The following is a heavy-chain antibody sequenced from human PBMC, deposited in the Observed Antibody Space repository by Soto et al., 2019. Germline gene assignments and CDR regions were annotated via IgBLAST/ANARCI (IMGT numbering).Heavy chain of an antibody. D-gene: IGHD2-2*02. CDR3: ARDRVDCSSTSCYTRGNYYYGMDV. CDR1: GFTFSSYS. V-gene: IGHV3-48*02. Sequence: GGSLRLSCAASGFTFSSYSMNWVRQAPGKGLEWVSYISSSSSTIYYADSVKGRFTISRDNAKNSLYLQMNSLRDEDTAVYYCARDRVDCSSTSCYTRGNYYYGMDVWRQGTTVTVSS. J-gene: IGHJ6*02. CDR2: ISSSSSTI.